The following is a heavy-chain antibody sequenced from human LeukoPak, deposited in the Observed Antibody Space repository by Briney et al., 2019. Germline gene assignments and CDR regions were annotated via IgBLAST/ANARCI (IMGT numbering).Heavy chain of an antibody. CDR1: GGSISSSSYY. J-gene: IGHJ3*02. CDR2: IYYSGST. Sequence: SETLSLTCTVSGGSISSSSYYWGWIRQPPGKGLKWIGSIYYSGSTYYNPSLKSRVTISVDTSKHQFSLKLNSVTAADTAVYYCARNQENGDYDAFDIWGQGTMVTVSS. V-gene: IGHV4-39*01. D-gene: IGHD4-17*01. CDR3: ARNQENGDYDAFDI.